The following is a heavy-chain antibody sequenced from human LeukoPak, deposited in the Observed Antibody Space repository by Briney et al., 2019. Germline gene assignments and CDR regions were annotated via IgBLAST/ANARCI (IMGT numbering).Heavy chain of an antibody. CDR3: ARAYYYESSGYDDPTADY. CDR2: IDWDDDK. V-gene: IGHV2-70*11. J-gene: IGHJ4*02. CDR1: GGSISSYYW. D-gene: IGHD3-22*01. Sequence: TLSLTCTVSGGSISSYYWSWIRQPPGKALEWLARIDWDDDKYYSTSLKTRLTISKDTSKNQVVLTMTNMDPVDTATYYCARAYYYESSGYDDPTADYWGQGTLVTVSS.